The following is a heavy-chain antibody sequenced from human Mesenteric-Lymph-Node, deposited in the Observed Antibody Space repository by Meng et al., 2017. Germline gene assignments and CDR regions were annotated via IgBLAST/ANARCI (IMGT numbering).Heavy chain of an antibody. D-gene: IGHD6-19*01. CDR3: ARCIAVAGNWFDP. CDR2: INAGNGNT. CDR1: GYTFTTYA. Sequence: QVHLVQSGAEVKKPGASATVSCKSSGYTFTTYAIHWVRQAPAQRLEWMGWINAGNGNTRYSQKFQGRVSITRDTSASTAYMELSSLRSEDTAVYYCARCIAVAGNWFDPWGQGTLVTVSS. V-gene: IGHV1-3*01. J-gene: IGHJ5*02.